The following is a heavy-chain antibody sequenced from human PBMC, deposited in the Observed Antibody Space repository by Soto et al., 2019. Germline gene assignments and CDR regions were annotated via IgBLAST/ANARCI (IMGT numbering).Heavy chain of an antibody. CDR1: GFSLSTSGVG. V-gene: IGHV2-5*02. CDR2: IYWDDDK. J-gene: IGHJ6*02. D-gene: IGHD3-3*01. CDR3: AHRPDYDFWSGYPDYGMDV. Sequence: QITLKESGPTLVKPTQTLTLTCTFSGFSLSTSGVGVGWIRQPPGKALEWLALIYWDDDKRYSPSLKSRLTITKDTSNNQVGLTMTNMDPVDTATYYCAHRPDYDFWSGYPDYGMDVWGQGTTVTVSS.